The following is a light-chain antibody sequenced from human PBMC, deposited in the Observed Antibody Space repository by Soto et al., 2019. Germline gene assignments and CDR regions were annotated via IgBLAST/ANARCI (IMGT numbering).Light chain of an antibody. CDR1: QSVGSSY. CDR3: QQYGTSPT. Sequence: IVLTQSQGTLSVTQGERAALSCLTSQSVGSSYIAWYQQKPGQPPRLLIYDASSRATGIPDRFDGSGSGTDFTLTITRLEPEDFAVYYCQQYGTSPTFGQGTKV. V-gene: IGKV3-20*01. CDR2: DAS. J-gene: IGKJ1*01.